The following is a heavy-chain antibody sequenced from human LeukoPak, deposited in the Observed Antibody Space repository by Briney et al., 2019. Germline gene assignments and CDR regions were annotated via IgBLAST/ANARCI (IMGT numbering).Heavy chain of an antibody. CDR3: ATLGYCSGGSCYWGSWFDP. J-gene: IGHJ5*02. V-gene: IGHV4-61*01. CDR2: IYYSGST. CDR1: GGSVNSGTYY. Sequence: PSETLSLTSPVSGGSVNSGTYYWSWIRQPPGKGLEWIGYIYYSGSTSYNPSLKSRVTISIDTSRNQFSLKLSSVTAADTAVYYCATLGYCSGGSCYWGSWFDPWGQGTLVTVSS. D-gene: IGHD2-15*01.